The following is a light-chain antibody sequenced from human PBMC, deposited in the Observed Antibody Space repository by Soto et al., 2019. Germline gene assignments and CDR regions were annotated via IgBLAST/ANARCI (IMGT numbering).Light chain of an antibody. CDR3: QQVQSFPFS. CDR1: QDISSY. Sequence: DIQLTQSPSFLSAFVGDSVTITCRASQDISSYVAWYQQQPEKAPKLLIYATARLQSVVPSSFSVSGSGTEFTLTISGLQPEDFATYYCQQVQSFPFSFGPGTKVDVK. J-gene: IGKJ3*01. CDR2: ATA. V-gene: IGKV1-9*01.